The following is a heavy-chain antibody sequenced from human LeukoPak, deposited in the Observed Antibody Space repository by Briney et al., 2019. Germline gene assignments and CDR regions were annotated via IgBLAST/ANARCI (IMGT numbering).Heavy chain of an antibody. D-gene: IGHD3-3*01. CDR2: IYYSGST. J-gene: IGHJ4*02. Sequence: SETLSLTCTVSGGSISSSSYYWGWIRQPPGKGLEWIGSIYYSGSTYYNPSLKSRVTISVDTPKNQFSLKLSSVTAADTAVYYCARSPSPFITIFGVVTKLYYFDYWGQGTLVTVSS. CDR1: GGSISSSSYY. CDR3: ARSPSPFITIFGVVTKLYYFDY. V-gene: IGHV4-39*01.